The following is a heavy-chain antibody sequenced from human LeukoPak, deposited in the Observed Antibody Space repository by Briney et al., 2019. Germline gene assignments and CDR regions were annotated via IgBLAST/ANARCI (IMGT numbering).Heavy chain of an antibody. CDR2: IWYDGSNK. J-gene: IGHJ3*02. V-gene: IGHV3-33*01. Sequence: PGRSLRLSCAASGFTFSSYGMHWVRQAPGKGLEWVAVIWYDGSNKYYADSVKGRFTISRDNSKNTLYLQMNSLRAEDTAVYYCARGFTYDSSAIVGAFDIWGQGTMVTVSS. CDR1: GFTFSSYG. CDR3: ARGFTYDSSAIVGAFDI. D-gene: IGHD3-22*01.